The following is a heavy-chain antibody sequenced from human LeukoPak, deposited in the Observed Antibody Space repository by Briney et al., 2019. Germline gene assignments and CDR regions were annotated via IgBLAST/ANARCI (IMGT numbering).Heavy chain of an antibody. J-gene: IGHJ4*02. Sequence: GGSLRLSCVLSGLTFSDAWMSGVPQAPGKGLEWVGRIRNDRITDYAAPVQGRFSISRDNSKNTFYLQMNSLRTEDTGMYFCTWMATIFTVDYWGQGTLVTVSS. CDR2: IRNDRIT. V-gene: IGHV3-15*01. CDR1: GLTFSDAW. CDR3: TWMATIFTVDY. D-gene: IGHD5-12*01.